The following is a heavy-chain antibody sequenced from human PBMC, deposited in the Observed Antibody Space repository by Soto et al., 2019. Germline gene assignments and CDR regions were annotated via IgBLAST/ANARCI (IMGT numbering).Heavy chain of an antibody. CDR3: ERGSDPYYGMDV. V-gene: IGHV3-13*04. J-gene: IGHJ6*02. CDR2: IGTAGDT. CDR1: GFTFSSYD. Sequence: EVQLVESGGGLVQPGGSLRLSCAASGFTFSSYDMHWVRQATGKGLEWVSAIGTAGDTYYPGSVKGRFTISRENAKKSLYLQINSLRAGDTSVYYCERGSDPYYGMDVWGQGTTVTVSS.